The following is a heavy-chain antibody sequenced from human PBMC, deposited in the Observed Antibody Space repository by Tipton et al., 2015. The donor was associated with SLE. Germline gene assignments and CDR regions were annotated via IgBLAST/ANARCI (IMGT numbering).Heavy chain of an antibody. V-gene: IGHV1-18*01. CDR1: GYTLSSYG. D-gene: IGHD6-25*01. Sequence: QVQLVQSGAEVKKPXASXXVSCXXSGYTLSSYGIYWVRQAPGQGLEWMGWISVTNGNTYYAQKVKGRVTLTTDTSTSTAYMELRSLRSDDTAVYYCARATAGXIPAGRAFWGQGTLVTVSS. CDR2: ISVTNGNT. CDR3: ARATAGXIPAGRAF. J-gene: IGHJ4*02.